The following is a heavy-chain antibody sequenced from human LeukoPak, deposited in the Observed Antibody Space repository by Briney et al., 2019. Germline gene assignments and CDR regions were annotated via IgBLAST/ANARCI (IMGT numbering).Heavy chain of an antibody. D-gene: IGHD2-21*02. V-gene: IGHV3-23*01. Sequence: PGGSLRLSCAASGFTFNTYTMNWVRQAPGKGLEWVSAISGSGGSTYYADSVKGRFTISRDNSKNTLYLQMNSLRAEDTAVYYCAKSGVGYCGGDCYSDYWGQGTLVTVSS. CDR1: GFTFNTYT. CDR3: AKSGVGYCGGDCYSDY. CDR2: ISGSGGST. J-gene: IGHJ4*02.